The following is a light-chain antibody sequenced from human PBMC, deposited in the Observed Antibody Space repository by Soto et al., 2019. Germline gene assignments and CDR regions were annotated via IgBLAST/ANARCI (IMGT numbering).Light chain of an antibody. J-gene: IGKJ3*01. Sequence: EIVLMQSPGTLSLSPGEAATLSCRASQSVNSNYLAWYQQQPGQAPTVLIFDTSRRATGVPDRFSGSGSGTDVTLTISRLEPDDFAVYYCQQYGSSQFTFGPGTKVNIK. CDR2: DTS. CDR1: QSVNSNY. CDR3: QQYGSSQFT. V-gene: IGKV3-20*01.